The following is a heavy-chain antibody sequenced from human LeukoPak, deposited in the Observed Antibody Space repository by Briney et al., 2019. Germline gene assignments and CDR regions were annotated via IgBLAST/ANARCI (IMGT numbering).Heavy chain of an antibody. J-gene: IGHJ3*02. CDR1: GLPFSNYW. CDR3: ARHCLYCVGTLSAFYI. CDR2: IKEDGSDK. D-gene: IGHD2-21*01. V-gene: IGHV3-7*01. Sequence: GGSLRLSCAGSGLPFSNYWMTWVREAPGKGLEWVANIKEDGSDKQYVDSVKGRFTISRDNAENSLYLPMKSLRAEDTAVYYCARHCLYCVGTLSAFYIWGEGKMVTVSS.